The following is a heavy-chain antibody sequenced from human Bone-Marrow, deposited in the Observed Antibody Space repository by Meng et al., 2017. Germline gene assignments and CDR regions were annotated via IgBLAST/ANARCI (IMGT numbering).Heavy chain of an antibody. D-gene: IGHD3-10*01. CDR1: GFPLSTSGMC. V-gene: IGHV2-70*20. CDR2: IDWDDDK. Sequence: SGPTLVKPTQTLTLTCTFSGFPLSTSGMCVSWVRQPPGKALEWLALIDWDDDKYYSTPLKTRLTISKDTSKNQVVLTMTNMDPVDTATYYCARLYYHGSGSGGRFDPWGQGTLVTVSS. J-gene: IGHJ5*02. CDR3: ARLYYHGSGSGGRFDP.